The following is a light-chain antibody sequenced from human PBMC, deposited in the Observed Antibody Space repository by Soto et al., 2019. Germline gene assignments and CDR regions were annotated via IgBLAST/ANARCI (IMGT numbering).Light chain of an antibody. CDR3: SSYTSASTLLYL. V-gene: IGLV2-14*01. J-gene: IGLJ1*01. Sequence: QSALTQPASVSGSPGQSITISCTGTSSDVGGYNYVSWYQQHPGIAPKLLIYGVTNRPSGVSTRFSGSKSGYTASLTISGLQAEDEADYHCSSYTSASTLLYLFGTGTKVTVL. CDR1: SSDVGGYNY. CDR2: GVT.